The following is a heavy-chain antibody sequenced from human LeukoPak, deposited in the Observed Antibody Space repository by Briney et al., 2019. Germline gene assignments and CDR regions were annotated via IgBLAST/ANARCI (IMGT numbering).Heavy chain of an antibody. CDR1: GDTFTSDD. CDR2: ISAYNGNT. Sequence: ASVKVSCKASGDTFTSDDINWVRQAPGQGLEWMGWISAYNGNTNYAQKLQGRVTMTTDTSTSTAYMELRSLRSDDTAVYYCARVQLVVVPAAIYNFDYWGQGTLVTVSS. J-gene: IGHJ4*02. V-gene: IGHV1-18*01. D-gene: IGHD2-2*01. CDR3: ARVQLVVVPAAIYNFDY.